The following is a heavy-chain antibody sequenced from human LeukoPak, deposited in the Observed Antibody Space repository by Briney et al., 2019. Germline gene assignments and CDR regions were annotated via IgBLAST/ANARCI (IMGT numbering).Heavy chain of an antibody. J-gene: IGHJ4*02. CDR1: GFTFSSYG. CDR3: ARDRNPIVGDPFDY. V-gene: IGHV3-30*03. CDR2: ISYDGSNK. D-gene: IGHD1-26*01. Sequence: PGRSLRLSCAASGFTFSSYGMHWVRQAPGKGLEWVAVISYDGSNKYYADSVKGRFTISRDNSKNTLYLQMNSLRAEDTAVYYCARDRNPIVGDPFDYWGQGTLVTVSS.